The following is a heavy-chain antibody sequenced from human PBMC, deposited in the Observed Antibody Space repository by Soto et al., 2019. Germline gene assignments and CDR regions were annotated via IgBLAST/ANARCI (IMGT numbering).Heavy chain of an antibody. V-gene: IGHV3-30*18. Sequence: PGGSLRLSCAASGFTFSSYGMHWVRQAPGKGLEWVAVISYDGSNKYYADSVKGRFTISRDNSKNTLYLQMNSLRAEDTAVYYCAKDSNLSGYDSSGYYPGYFDYWGQGTLVTVSS. D-gene: IGHD3-22*01. CDR3: AKDSNLSGYDSSGYYPGYFDY. CDR2: ISYDGSNK. CDR1: GFTFSSYG. J-gene: IGHJ4*02.